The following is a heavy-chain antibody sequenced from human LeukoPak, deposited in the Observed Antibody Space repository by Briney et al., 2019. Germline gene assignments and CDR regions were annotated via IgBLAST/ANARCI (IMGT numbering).Heavy chain of an antibody. D-gene: IGHD2-21*01. J-gene: IGHJ3*02. CDR1: GFTFGTYA. V-gene: IGHV3-30*04. CDR2: ISFDGNNK. CDR3: VRGSYEMLPSDCFDI. Sequence: GGSLRLSCAASGFTFGTYAMHWVRQAPGKGLEWVAVISFDGNNKYYPDSVKGRFTISRDNSKNTLYLLMSSLRAEDTAVYFCVRGSYEMLPSDCFDIWGQGTMVTVSS.